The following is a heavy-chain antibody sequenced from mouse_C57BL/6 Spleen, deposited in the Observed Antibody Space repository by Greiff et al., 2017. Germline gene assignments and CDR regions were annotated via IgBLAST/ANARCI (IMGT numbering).Heavy chain of an antibody. D-gene: IGHD1-1*01. CDR2: ISGGGGNT. Sequence: DVHLVESGGGLVKPGGSLKLSCAASGFTFSSYTMSWVRQTPEKRLEWVATISGGGGNTYYPDSVKGRFTISRDNAKNTLYLQMSSLRSEDTALYYCARHGHYYGSSDYRCAYWGQGTLGTVSA. CDR3: ARHGHYYGSSDYRCAY. J-gene: IGHJ3*01. V-gene: IGHV5-9*01. CDR1: GFTFSSYT.